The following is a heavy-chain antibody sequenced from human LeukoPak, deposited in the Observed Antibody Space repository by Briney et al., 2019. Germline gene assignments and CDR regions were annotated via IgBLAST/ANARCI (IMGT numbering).Heavy chain of an antibody. CDR3: AKDLSGGWTTYHYGMDI. CDR1: GLAFSDYW. V-gene: IGHV3-30*18. J-gene: IGHJ6*02. CDR2: ISYDGSNE. D-gene: IGHD1-26*01. Sequence: PGGSLRLSCAASGLAFSDYWMSWVRQAPGKGLEWVAIISYDGSNEYYADSVKGRFTISRDNSKNTLYLQMNSLRAEDTAVYYCAKDLSGGWTTYHYGMDIWGRGTTVTVSS.